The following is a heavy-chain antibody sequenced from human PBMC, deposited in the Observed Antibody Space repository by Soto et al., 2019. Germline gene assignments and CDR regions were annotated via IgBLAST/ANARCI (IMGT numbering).Heavy chain of an antibody. D-gene: IGHD2-2*01. CDR1: GGSVSSGSYY. CDR2: IYYSGST. V-gene: IGHV4-61*01. CDR3: AREKIVVVPAATRYYYYYGMDV. Sequence: PSETLSLTCTVSGGSVSSGSYYWSWIRQPPGKGLEWIGYIYYSGSTNYNPSLKSRVTISVDTSKNQFSLKLSSVTAADTAVYYCAREKIVVVPAATRYYYYYGMDVWGQGTTVTVS. J-gene: IGHJ6*02.